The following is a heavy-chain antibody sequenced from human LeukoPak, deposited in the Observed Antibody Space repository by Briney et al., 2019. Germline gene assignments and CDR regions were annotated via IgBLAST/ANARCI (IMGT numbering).Heavy chain of an antibody. CDR2: INNDGTVK. J-gene: IGHJ1*01. Sequence: TGGSLRLSCAASGFTFGNYWMNWVRQAPGKGLEWVAIINNDGTVKNYVDSVEGRFTISRDNAENSLSLQMNSLRAEDTAVYYCATDIVAARVFQYWGQGTLVTVSS. D-gene: IGHD5-12*01. CDR3: ATDIVAARVFQY. CDR1: GFTFGNYW. V-gene: IGHV3-7*01.